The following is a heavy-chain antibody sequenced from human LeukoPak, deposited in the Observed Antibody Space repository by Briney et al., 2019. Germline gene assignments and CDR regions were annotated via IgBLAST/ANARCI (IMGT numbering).Heavy chain of an antibody. CDR1: GFTFTSSA. CDR3: AALDVGATLGQIAFDI. CDR2: VVVGSGNT. D-gene: IGHD1-26*01. V-gene: IGHV1-58*02. J-gene: IGHJ3*02. Sequence: GTSVKVSCKASGFTFTSSAMQWVRQARGQRLEWIGWVVVGSGNTNYAQKFQERVTITRDMSTSTAYMELSSLRSEDTAVYYCAALDVGATLGQIAFDIWGQGTMVTVSS.